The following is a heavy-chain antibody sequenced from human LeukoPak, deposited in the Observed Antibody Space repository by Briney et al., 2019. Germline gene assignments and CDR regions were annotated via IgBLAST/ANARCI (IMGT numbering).Heavy chain of an antibody. CDR2: IGTAGDP. CDR3: ARGFSSTTCYDAFDI. D-gene: IGHD2-2*01. Sequence: GGSLRLSCAASGFTPSSYDMHWVRPATGKGLEWVSAIGTAGDPYYPGSVRGRFPIPRENAKNSLYLQMNSLRAGGTAVYYCARGFSSTTCYDAFDIWGQGTMVTVSS. CDR1: GFTPSSYD. V-gene: IGHV3-13*05. J-gene: IGHJ3*02.